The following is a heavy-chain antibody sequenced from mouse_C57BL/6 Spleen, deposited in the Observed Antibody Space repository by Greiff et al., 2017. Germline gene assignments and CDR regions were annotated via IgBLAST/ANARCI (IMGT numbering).Heavy chain of an antibody. Sequence: QVQLQQPGAELVMPGASVKLSCKASGYTFTSYWMHWVKQRPGQGLEWIGEIDPSDSYTNYNQKFKGKSTLTVDKSSSTAYMQLSSLTSEDSAVYYCARRLLRAMDCRGQGTSVTVST. J-gene: IGHJ4*01. CDR3: ARRLLRAMDC. CDR1: GYTFTSYW. V-gene: IGHV1-69*01. CDR2: IDPSDSYT. D-gene: IGHD2-3*01.